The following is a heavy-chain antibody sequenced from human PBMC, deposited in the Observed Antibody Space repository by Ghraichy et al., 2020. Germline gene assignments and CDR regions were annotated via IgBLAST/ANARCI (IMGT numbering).Heavy chain of an antibody. J-gene: IGHJ4*02. Sequence: GGSLRLSCAASGFSFSTYALTWVRQAPGKGLEWVSIISGRGDTSFYADSVKGRFTVSRDNSKNTVYLQMNSLRKEDTAVYYCAKRFGATGSRNGYYFDYWGQGTQVTGSS. D-gene: IGHD1-1*01. CDR3: AKRFGATGSRNGYYFDY. V-gene: IGHV3-23*01. CDR1: GFSFSTYA. CDR2: ISGRGDTS.